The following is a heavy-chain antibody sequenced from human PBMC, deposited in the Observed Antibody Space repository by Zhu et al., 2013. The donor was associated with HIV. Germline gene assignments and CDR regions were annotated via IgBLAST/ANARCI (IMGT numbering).Heavy chain of an antibody. D-gene: IGHD6-13*01. CDR1: AYTFTNYG. CDR3: ATRPYGSSWYYFDY. CDR2: ISAYNGNT. V-gene: IGHV1-18*01. J-gene: IGHJ4*02. Sequence: QVQLVQSGAEVRKPGASVKVSCKASAYTFTNYGISWVRQAPGQGLEWMGWISAYNGNTNYAQKVQGRVTMTTDTSTSTAYMELRSLRSDDTAVYYCATRPYGSSWYYFDYWGQGTQGHRLL.